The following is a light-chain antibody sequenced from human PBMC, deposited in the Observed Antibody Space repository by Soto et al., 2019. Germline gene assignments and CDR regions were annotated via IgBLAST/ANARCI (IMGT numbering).Light chain of an antibody. Sequence: IQMTQSPSSLSASVGDRVTITCRASQGISTWLAWYQQKPGKAPKLLIYAASILQSGVPSRFSGSGFGTDFTLTISSLQAEDFASYFCQHLRSYPSTFGGGTKVDIK. V-gene: IGKV1-12*02. CDR2: AAS. J-gene: IGKJ4*01. CDR3: QHLRSYPST. CDR1: QGISTW.